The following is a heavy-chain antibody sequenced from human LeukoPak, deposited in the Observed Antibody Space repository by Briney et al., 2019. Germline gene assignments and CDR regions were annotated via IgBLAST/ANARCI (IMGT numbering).Heavy chain of an antibody. Sequence: GGSLRLSCAASGFTFSNYWMSWVRQAPGKGLEWLANINQDGSEMYYVDSVKGRFTISRDNGKNSLYLQINSLRADDTAVYYCARDLGSMIVVRTTNWYFDLWGRGTLVTVSS. CDR2: INQDGSEM. CDR3: ARDLGSMIVVRTTNWYFDL. J-gene: IGHJ2*01. V-gene: IGHV3-7*01. CDR1: GFTFSNYW. D-gene: IGHD3-22*01.